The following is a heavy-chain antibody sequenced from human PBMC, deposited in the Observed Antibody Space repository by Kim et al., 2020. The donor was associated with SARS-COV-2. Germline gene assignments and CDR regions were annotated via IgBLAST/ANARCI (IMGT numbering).Heavy chain of an antibody. CDR2: IRSKAYGGTT. CDR3: TRDRAPQWLVLAGGY. J-gene: IGHJ4*02. V-gene: IGHV3-49*04. Sequence: GGSLRLSCTASGFTFGDYAMSWVRQAPGKGLEWVGFIRSKAYGGTTEYAASVKGRFTISRDDSKSIAYLQMNSLKTEDTAVYYCTRDRAPQWLVLAGGYWGQGTLVTVSS. CDR1: GFTFGDYA. D-gene: IGHD6-19*01.